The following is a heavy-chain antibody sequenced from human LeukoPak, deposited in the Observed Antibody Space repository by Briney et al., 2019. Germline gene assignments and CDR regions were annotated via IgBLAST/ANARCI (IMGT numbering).Heavy chain of an antibody. CDR3: AGIGHEDYNFDY. CDR2: IYYSGST. Sequence: SETLSLTCTVSGGSISSYYWSWIRQPPGKGLEWIGYIYYSGSTNYNPSLKSRVTISVDTSKNQFSLKLSSVTAADTAVYYCAGIGHEDYNFDYWGQGTLVTVSS. CDR1: GGSISSYY. V-gene: IGHV4-59*01. J-gene: IGHJ4*02. D-gene: IGHD3-16*01.